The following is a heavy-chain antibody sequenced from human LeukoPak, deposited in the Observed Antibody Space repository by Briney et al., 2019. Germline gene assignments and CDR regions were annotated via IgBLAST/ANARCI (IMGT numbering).Heavy chain of an antibody. D-gene: IGHD4/OR15-4a*01. V-gene: IGHV3-33*06. CDR1: GFTFSNYG. CDR3: AKGDFYGD. Sequence: GGSLRLSCAASGFTFSNYGMHWVRQAPGKGLEWVAVIWYDGSNKYYADFVKGRFTISRDNSKDTLHLQMNSLRADDTAVYYCAKGDFYGDWGQGTLVTVSS. CDR2: IWYDGSNK. J-gene: IGHJ4*02.